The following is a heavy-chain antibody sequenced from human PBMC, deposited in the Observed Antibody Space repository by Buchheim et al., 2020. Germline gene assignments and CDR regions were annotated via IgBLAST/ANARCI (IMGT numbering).Heavy chain of an antibody. CDR3: ARAWPTGGMGV. D-gene: IGHD4-17*01. CDR1: GGSISSGSYY. Sequence: QVQLQESGPGLVKPSQTLSLTCTVSGGSISSGSYYWSWIRQPAGKGLEWIGRIYTSGSTNYNPSLKSRVTISVDTSKNQFSRKLSSVTAAYSAVYYCARAWPTGGMGVWGQGTT. V-gene: IGHV4-61*02. J-gene: IGHJ6*02. CDR2: IYTSGST.